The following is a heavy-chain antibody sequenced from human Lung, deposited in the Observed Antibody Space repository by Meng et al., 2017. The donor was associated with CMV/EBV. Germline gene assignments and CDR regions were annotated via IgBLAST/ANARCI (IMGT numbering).Heavy chain of an antibody. D-gene: IGHD3-10*01. Sequence: QVPLPESGPALVKPSETLPLTCAVSGDSITNHNWWAWVRQPPGKGLEWIGEIPHRGSSAYNPSLKSRVSMSIDKSKNQFSLKLTSVTAADTAVYHCLRRSGGSVWGQGTLVTVSS. J-gene: IGHJ1*01. CDR3: LRRSGGSV. CDR1: GDSITNHNW. V-gene: IGHV4-4*02. CDR2: IPHRGSS.